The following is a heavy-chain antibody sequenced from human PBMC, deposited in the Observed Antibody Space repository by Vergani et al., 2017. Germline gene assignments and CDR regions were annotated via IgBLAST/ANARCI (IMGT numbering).Heavy chain of an antibody. CDR2: IYRTGRT. Sequence: QVQLQESGPGLVKPSETLSLTCTVSNDSVSNTFYYWGWIRQTPGKGLEWIGSIYRTGRTHFNPSLKSRVTISVDTSNNHFSLRLNSLTAADTAVYYCARGYCTNSICRGKVDSWGQGTLVTVSS. D-gene: IGHD2-8*01. CDR3: ARGYCTNSICRGKVDS. CDR1: NDSVSNTFYY. J-gene: IGHJ4*02. V-gene: IGHV4-39*07.